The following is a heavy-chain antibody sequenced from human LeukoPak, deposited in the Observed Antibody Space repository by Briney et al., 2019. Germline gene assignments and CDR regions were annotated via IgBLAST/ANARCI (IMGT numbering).Heavy chain of an antibody. CDR1: GCTFSSYS. CDR3: ASRRGYYGSGSYYNVGAYYFDY. CDR2: ISSSSSSYI. Sequence: PGGSPRLSCAASGCTFSSYSVNWVRQAPGKGLEWVSSISSSSSSYIYYADSVKGRFTISRDNAKNSLYLQMNSLRAEDTAVYYCASRRGYYGSGSYYNVGAYYFDYWGQGSLVTVSS. D-gene: IGHD3-10*01. V-gene: IGHV3-21*01. J-gene: IGHJ4*02.